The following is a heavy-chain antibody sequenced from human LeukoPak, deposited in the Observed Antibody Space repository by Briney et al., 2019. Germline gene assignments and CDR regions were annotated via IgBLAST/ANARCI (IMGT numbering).Heavy chain of an antibody. CDR2: INPKSRGT. CDR1: GYTFTGYY. D-gene: IGHD6-13*01. V-gene: IGHV1-2*02. J-gene: IGHJ4*02. CDR3: AREGMRIAAAGMVDY. Sequence: ASVNVSCKASGYTFTGYYMHWVRQAPGQEVEWMGWINPKSRGTKYAQKFQGRVTMTRDTSNSTAYMELSRLRSDDTAVYYCAREGMRIAAAGMVDYWGQGTLVTVSS.